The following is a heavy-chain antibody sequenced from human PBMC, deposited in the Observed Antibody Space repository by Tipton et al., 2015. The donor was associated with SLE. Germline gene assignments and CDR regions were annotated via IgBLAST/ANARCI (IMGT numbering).Heavy chain of an antibody. J-gene: IGHJ6*03. CDR2: IYNSGST. CDR1: GGSISSGNYF. Sequence: TLSLTCTVSGGSISSGNYFWNWIRQPAGKGLEWIGRIYNSGSTNYDPSLKSRVTISVDRSKNQFSLKLSSVTAADTAVYYCVGGTLVDFYYYYMDVWGKGTTVTVSS. CDR3: VGGTLVDFYYYYMDV. V-gene: IGHV4-61*02. D-gene: IGHD3-16*01.